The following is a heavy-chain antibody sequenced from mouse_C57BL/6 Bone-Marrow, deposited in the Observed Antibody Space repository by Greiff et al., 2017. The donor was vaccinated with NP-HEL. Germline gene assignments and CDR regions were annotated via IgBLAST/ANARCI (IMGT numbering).Heavy chain of an antibody. J-gene: IGHJ2*01. CDR1: GYAFTNYL. D-gene: IGHD1-1*01. Sequence: VQLQQSGAELVRPGTSVKVSCKASGYAFTNYLIEWVKQRPGQGLEWIGVINPGSGGTNYNEKFKGKATLTADKSSSTAYMQLSSLTSEDSAVSVCARSGITTVVDTGGWGKGTTVTVAT. V-gene: IGHV1-54*01. CDR3: ARSGITTVVDTGG. CDR2: INPGSGGT.